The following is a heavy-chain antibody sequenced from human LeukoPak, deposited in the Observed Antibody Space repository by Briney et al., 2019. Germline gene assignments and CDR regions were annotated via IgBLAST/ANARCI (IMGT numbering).Heavy chain of an antibody. Sequence: SQTLSLTCVISGDCLSSTRAARHWIRQSPSRGLEWLGRTYYRSKWFYDYAVSVRSRITINPDTSKNQFSLQLDSVTPDDTALYYCARDRLAARPDFDSWGQGALVTVSS. CDR2: TYYRSKWFY. D-gene: IGHD6-6*01. J-gene: IGHJ4*02. V-gene: IGHV6-1*01. CDR3: ARDRLAARPDFDS. CDR1: GDCLSSTRAA.